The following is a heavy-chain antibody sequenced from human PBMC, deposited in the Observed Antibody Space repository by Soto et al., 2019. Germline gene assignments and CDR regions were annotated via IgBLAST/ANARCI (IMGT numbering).Heavy chain of an antibody. CDR2: IYYSGST. CDR3: ARGPLVVAATHHFDY. Sequence: ETLSLTCTVSGGSISSYYWSWIRQPPGKGLGWIGYIYYSGSTNYNPSLKSRVTISVDTSKNQFSLKLSSVTAADTAVYYCARGPLVVAATHHFDYWGQGTLVTVSS. CDR1: GGSISSYY. V-gene: IGHV4-59*01. J-gene: IGHJ4*02. D-gene: IGHD2-15*01.